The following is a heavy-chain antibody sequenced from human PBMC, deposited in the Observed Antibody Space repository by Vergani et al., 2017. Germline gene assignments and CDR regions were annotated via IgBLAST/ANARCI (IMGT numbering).Heavy chain of an antibody. CDR1: GYTFTSYG. D-gene: IGHD6-6*01. V-gene: IGHV1-8*02. Sequence: QVQLVQSGAEVKKPGASVKVSCKASGYTFTSYGISWVRQAPGQGLEWMGWMNPNSGNTGYAQNFQGRVTMTRNTSISTAYMELSSLRSEDTGVYYCARGRGYTSSSADNNWFDPWGQGTPVAVSS. CDR2: MNPNSGNT. CDR3: ARGRGYTSSSADNNWFDP. J-gene: IGHJ5*02.